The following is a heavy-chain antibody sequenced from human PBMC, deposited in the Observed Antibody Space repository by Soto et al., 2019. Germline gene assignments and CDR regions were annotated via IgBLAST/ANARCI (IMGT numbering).Heavy chain of an antibody. CDR1: GFTLRCNV. J-gene: IGHJ4*02. CDR2: ITIAGT. Sequence: GGSLRLSCAVTGFTLRCNVMSWVRQAPGKGLEWVSSITIAGTYYADSAKGRFTFSTDYSRNTIFLQMNRLRVEDSAIYYCAGDGGNSYLGQGALVTVSS. CDR3: AGDGGNSY. D-gene: IGHD2-15*01. V-gene: IGHV3-53*01.